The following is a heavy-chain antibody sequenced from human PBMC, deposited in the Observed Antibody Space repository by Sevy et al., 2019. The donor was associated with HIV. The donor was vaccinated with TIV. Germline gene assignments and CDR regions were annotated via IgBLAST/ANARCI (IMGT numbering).Heavy chain of an antibody. J-gene: IGHJ3*01. CDR2: VSGSGDTT. Sequence: GGSLRLSCAASGFTFSSNAMSWVRQAPGKGLEWVSDVSGSGDTTWYADSVKARFTISRDNSKNTLYLQMNSLRDDDTALYYCARATWATHAFDFWGQGTMVTVSS. V-gene: IGHV3-23*01. CDR3: ARATWATHAFDF. CDR1: GFTFSSNA. D-gene: IGHD2-15*01.